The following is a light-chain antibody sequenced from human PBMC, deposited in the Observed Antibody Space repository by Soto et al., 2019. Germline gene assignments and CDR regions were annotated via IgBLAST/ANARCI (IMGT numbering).Light chain of an antibody. CDR3: QVWDSGSAHQV. V-gene: IGLV3-21*02. CDR2: DDS. Sequence: SYELTQPPSVSVAPGQTARITCGGDNIGSKSVHWYQQEPGQAPVLVVYDDSDRPSGIPERFSGSNSGNTATLTISRVEAGDEADYYCQVWDSGSAHQVFVGGTKLTVL. CDR1: NIGSKS. J-gene: IGLJ2*01.